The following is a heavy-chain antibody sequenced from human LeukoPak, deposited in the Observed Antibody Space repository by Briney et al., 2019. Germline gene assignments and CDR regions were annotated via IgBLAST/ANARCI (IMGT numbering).Heavy chain of an antibody. Sequence: GGSLRLSCAASGFTFSSYWMSWVRQAPGKGLEWVANIKQDGSEKYYVDSVKGRFAISRDNAKNSLYLQMNSLRAEDTAVYYCARFALGPIAVAPYFDYWGQGTLVTVSS. CDR3: ARFALGPIAVAPYFDY. CDR1: GFTFSSYW. D-gene: IGHD6-19*01. CDR2: IKQDGSEK. V-gene: IGHV3-7*01. J-gene: IGHJ4*02.